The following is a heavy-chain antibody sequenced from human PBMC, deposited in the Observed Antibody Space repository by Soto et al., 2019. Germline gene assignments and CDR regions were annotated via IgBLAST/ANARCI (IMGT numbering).Heavy chain of an antibody. V-gene: IGHV1-2*02. Sequence: ASVKVSCKASGYTFTDYYMHWVRQAPGQGLEWMGWINPNSGGTNYAQKFQGRVTMTRDTSISTAYMELSRLKSYDTAVYYCARKLELRGSYYYYYDMDVWGQGTTVTVSS. J-gene: IGHJ6*02. CDR1: GYTFTDYY. CDR2: INPNSGGT. D-gene: IGHD1-7*01. CDR3: ARKLELRGSYYYYYDMDV.